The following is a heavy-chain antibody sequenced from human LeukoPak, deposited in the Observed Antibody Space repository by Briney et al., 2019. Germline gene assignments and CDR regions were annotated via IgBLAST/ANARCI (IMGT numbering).Heavy chain of an antibody. CDR1: GFTFSSYS. J-gene: IGHJ4*02. V-gene: IGHV3-21*01. CDR3: ARGISSAAGIYLDY. Sequence: GGSLRLSCAAPGFTFSSYSMNWVRQAPGKGLEWVSSISSSSSYIYYADSVKGRFTISRDNAKNSLYLQMNSLRAEDTAVYYCARGISSAAGIYLDYWGQGTLVTVSS. D-gene: IGHD6-13*01. CDR2: ISSSSSYI.